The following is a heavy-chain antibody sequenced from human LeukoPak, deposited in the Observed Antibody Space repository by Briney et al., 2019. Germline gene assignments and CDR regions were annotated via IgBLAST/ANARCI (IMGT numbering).Heavy chain of an antibody. CDR2: IYSDGTT. J-gene: IGHJ4*02. D-gene: IGHD6-13*01. Sequence: GGSLRLSCAASGFTVSNNYMSWVRQAPGKKLEWVSDIYSDGTTFYADSVKGRFTISRDNSKNTLYLQMNSLRAEDTAVYYCARDQVLVGAAAGIPFDYWGQGTLVTVSS. CDR1: GFTVSNNY. CDR3: ARDQVLVGAAAGIPFDY. V-gene: IGHV3-53*01.